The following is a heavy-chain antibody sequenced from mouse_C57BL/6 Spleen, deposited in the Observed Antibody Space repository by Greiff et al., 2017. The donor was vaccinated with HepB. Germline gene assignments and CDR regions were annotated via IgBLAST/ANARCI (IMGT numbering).Heavy chain of an antibody. CDR1: GYTFTCYW. D-gene: IGHD1-1*01. V-gene: IGHV1-72*01. J-gene: IGHJ1*03. CDR2: IDPNSGGT. CDR3: AREYGNWYFDV. Sequence: QQSCKASGYTFTCYWMHWVKQRPGRGLEWIGRIDPNSGGTKYNEKFKSKATLTVDKPSSTAYMQLSSLTSEDSAVYYCAREYGNWYFDVWGTGTTVTVSS.